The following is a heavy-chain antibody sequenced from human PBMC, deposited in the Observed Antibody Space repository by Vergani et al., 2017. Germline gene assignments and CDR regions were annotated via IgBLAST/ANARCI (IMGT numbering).Heavy chain of an antibody. CDR3: ARRAFFFPWLVPVWFDP. CDR1: GFTFSSYS. V-gene: IGHV3-21*01. D-gene: IGHD6-19*01. J-gene: IGHJ5*02. Sequence: VQLVESGGGLVKPGGSLRLSCAASGFTFSSYSMNWVRQAPGKGLEWVSSISSSSSYIYYADSVKGRFTISRDNAKNSLYLQMNSLRAEDTAVYYCARRAFFFPWLVPVWFDPWGQGTLVTVSS. CDR2: ISSSSSYI.